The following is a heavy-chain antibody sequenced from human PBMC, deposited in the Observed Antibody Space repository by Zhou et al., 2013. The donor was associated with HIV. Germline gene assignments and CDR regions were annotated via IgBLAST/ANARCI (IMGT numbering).Heavy chain of an antibody. CDR3: ARDRSYSGTYEYYFDY. J-gene: IGHJ4*02. CDR2: INPNSGDT. CDR1: GYTFTGYY. Sequence: QVHLVQSGAEVKKPGSSVKVSCKASGYTFTGYYMHWVRQAPGQGLEWLGWINPNSGDTKYTQKLQGRVTMTTDTSITTAYMELSRLRSDDTAVYYCARDRSYSGTYEYYFDYWGQGTLVTVSS. D-gene: IGHD1-26*01. V-gene: IGHV1-2*02.